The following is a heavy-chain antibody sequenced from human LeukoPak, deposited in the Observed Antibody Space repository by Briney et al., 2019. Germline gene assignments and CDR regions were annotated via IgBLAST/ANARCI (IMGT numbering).Heavy chain of an antibody. Sequence: SETLSLTCTVSGGSISSYYWSWIRQPPGKGLEWIGYIYYSGSTNYNPSLKSRVTISVDTSKNQFSLKLSSVTAADTAVYYCARAPYYYGSGSYRFSLDYWGQGTLVTVSS. D-gene: IGHD3-10*01. CDR1: GGSISSYY. CDR3: ARAPYYYGSGSYRFSLDY. J-gene: IGHJ4*02. V-gene: IGHV4-59*01. CDR2: IYYSGST.